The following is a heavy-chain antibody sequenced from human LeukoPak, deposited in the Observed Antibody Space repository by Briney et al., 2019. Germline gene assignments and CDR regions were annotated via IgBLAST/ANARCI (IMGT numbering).Heavy chain of an antibody. D-gene: IGHD1-1*01. CDR2: ISGSGGST. Sequence: GGSLRLSCAASGFTFSSYAMSWVHQAPGKGLEWVSAISGSGGSTYYADSVKGRFTISRDNSKNTLYLQMNSLRAEDTAVYYCAKAPKMARRQETTDYWGQGTLVTVSS. J-gene: IGHJ4*02. CDR1: GFTFSSYA. CDR3: AKAPKMARRQETTDY. V-gene: IGHV3-23*01.